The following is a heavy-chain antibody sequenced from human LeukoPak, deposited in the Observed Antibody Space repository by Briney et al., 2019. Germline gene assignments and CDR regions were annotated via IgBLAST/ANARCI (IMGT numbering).Heavy chain of an antibody. CDR2: PYISGST. CDR3: ARRPRGTGSLMPDY. V-gene: IGHV4-61*01. CDR1: GGSVSSDSYY. D-gene: IGHD6-19*01. J-gene: IGHJ4*02. Sequence: PSETLSLTCKASGGSVSSDSYYWSWIRQPSGMGLEGLGYPYISGSTNYHPSLKSRVTISADTSKNQFSLKLSSVTAADTAVYYCARRPRGTGSLMPDYWGQGTLVTVSA.